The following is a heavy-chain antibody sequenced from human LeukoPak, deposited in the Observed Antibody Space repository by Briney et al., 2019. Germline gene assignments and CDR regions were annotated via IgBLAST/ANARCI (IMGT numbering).Heavy chain of an antibody. V-gene: IGHV4-59*01. CDR3: ARSQKRIAARPTNRFWFDP. CDR2: IYYSGST. D-gene: IGHD6-6*01. J-gene: IGHJ5*02. Sequence: SETLSLTCTVSGGSISSYYWSWIRQPPGKGLEWIGYIYYSGSTNYNPSLKSRVTISVDTSKNQFSLKLSSVTAADTAVYYCARSQKRIAARPTNRFWFDPWGQGTLVTVSS. CDR1: GGSISSYY.